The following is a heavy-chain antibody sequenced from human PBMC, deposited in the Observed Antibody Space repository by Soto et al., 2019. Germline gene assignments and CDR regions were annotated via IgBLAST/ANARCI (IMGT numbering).Heavy chain of an antibody. CDR3: AKGGTVFGPLDY. D-gene: IGHD3-3*01. V-gene: IGHV3-30*18. Sequence: QVQLVESGGGVVQPGRSLRLSCAASGFTFSGSDMHWVRQAPGKGLEWVAIISYDGSTEYYAHSVKGRFTISRDNSKKALYLQMNSLRAEDKAVYYCAKGGTVFGPLDYWGQGTLVTVSS. J-gene: IGHJ4*02. CDR2: ISYDGSTE. CDR1: GFTFSGSD.